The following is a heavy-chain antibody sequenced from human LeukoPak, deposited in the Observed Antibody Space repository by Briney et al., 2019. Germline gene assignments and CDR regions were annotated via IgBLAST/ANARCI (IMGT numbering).Heavy chain of an antibody. J-gene: IGHJ4*02. CDR1: GFTSSNYC. CDR2: ICPGGTIT. CDR3: VRDFRSADY. V-gene: IGHV3-74*01. Sequence: PGGSLRLSCTASGFTSSNYCMHWVRQTPGKGLIWVSRICPGGTITNYADTVKGRFTISRDDAKNMMFLQMNSLRADDTAVYYCVRDFRSADYWGQGILVTVSS.